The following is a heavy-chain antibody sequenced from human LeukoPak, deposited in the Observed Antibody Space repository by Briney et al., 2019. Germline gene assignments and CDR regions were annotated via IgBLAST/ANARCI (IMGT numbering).Heavy chain of an antibody. CDR1: GFTFSSYG. Sequence: GGSLRLSCAASGFTFSSYGMHWVRQAPGKGLEWVAVIWYDGSNKYYADSVKGRFTISRDNSKNTLYLQMNSLRAEDTAVYYCARDWVNYGDYGGFDYWGQGTLVTVSS. J-gene: IGHJ4*02. V-gene: IGHV3-33*01. D-gene: IGHD4-17*01. CDR3: ARDWVNYGDYGGFDY. CDR2: IWYDGSNK.